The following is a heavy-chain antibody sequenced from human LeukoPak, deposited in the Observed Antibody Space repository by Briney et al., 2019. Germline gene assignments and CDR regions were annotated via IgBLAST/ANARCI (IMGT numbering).Heavy chain of an antibody. V-gene: IGHV1-69*05. CDR1: GGTFSSYA. D-gene: IGHD6-13*01. J-gene: IGHJ4*02. CDR3: ARGGAAGHY. CDR2: IIPIFGTA. Sequence: SVKVSYKASGGTFSSYAISWVRQAPGQRLEWMGGIIPIFGTANYAQKFQGRVTITTDESTSTAYMELSSLRSDDTAVYYCARGGAAGHYWGQGTLVTVSS.